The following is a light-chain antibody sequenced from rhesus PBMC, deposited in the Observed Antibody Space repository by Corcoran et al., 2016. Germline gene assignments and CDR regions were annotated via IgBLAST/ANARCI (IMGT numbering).Light chain of an antibody. CDR2: GAS. CDR1: QSVSSY. CDR3: YQHSSGLT. V-gene: IGKV3-10*01. Sequence: QVILTQSPATLSLSPGERATLSCRASQSVSSYLAWHQQKPEQAPRLLIQGASIRATGVPDRFSGSGSGTDFTLTISSLEAEDVGVYHCYQHSSGLTFGGGTKVEFK. J-gene: IGKJ4*01.